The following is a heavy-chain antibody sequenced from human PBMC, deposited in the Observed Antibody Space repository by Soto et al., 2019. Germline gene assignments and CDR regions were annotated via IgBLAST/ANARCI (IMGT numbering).Heavy chain of an antibody. CDR2: ISYDGSNK. Sequence: QVQLVESGGGVVQPGRSLRLSCAASGFTFSSYGMHWGRQAPGKGLEWVAVISYDGSNKYYADSVKGRFTISRDNSKNTLYLQMNSLRAEDTAVYYCAKGMTTVTPYYFDYWGQGTLVTVSS. V-gene: IGHV3-30*18. CDR1: GFTFSSYG. D-gene: IGHD4-17*01. J-gene: IGHJ4*02. CDR3: AKGMTTVTPYYFDY.